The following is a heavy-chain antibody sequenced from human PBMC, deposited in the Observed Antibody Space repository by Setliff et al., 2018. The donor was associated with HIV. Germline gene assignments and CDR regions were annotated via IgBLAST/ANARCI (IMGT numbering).Heavy chain of an antibody. CDR3: ARGRSDFNYWSGYYGWLDP. D-gene: IGHD3-3*01. Sequence: PSETLSLTCSVSNGSINGYYWTWIRQRPGKGLEWIGYISHTGSTNFNPSLTSRVIMSTDMSKKEFSLSLTSVTVADTAVYYCARGRSDFNYWSGYYGWLDPWGQGILVTVSS. V-gene: IGHV4-59*08. J-gene: IGHJ5*02. CDR2: ISHTGST. CDR1: NGSINGYY.